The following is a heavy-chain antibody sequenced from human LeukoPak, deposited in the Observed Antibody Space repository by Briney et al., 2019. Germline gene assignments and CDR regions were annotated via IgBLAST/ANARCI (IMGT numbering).Heavy chain of an antibody. J-gene: IGHJ4*02. Sequence: GASVKVSCKVSGYTLTELSMHWVRQAPGQGLEWMGWINPNSGGTNYAQKFQGRVTMTRDTSISTAYMELSRLRSDDTAVYYCATSFRQLWLPETDWGQGTLVTVSS. CDR3: ATSFRQLWLPETD. V-gene: IGHV1-2*02. CDR1: GYTLTELS. D-gene: IGHD5-18*01. CDR2: INPNSGGT.